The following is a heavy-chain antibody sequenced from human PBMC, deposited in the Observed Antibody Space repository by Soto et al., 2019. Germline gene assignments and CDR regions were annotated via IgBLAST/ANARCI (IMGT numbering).Heavy chain of an antibody. D-gene: IGHD6-19*01. V-gene: IGHV3-23*01. CDR3: AKARKYSSPYDS. Sequence: GSLRLSCATSGFMFGSYAMNWVRQAPGKGLEWVSVISGGGSTTNYADSVRGRFTTSRDSSTDTVYLQMYSLRVEDTAVYYCAKARKYSSPYDSWGQGTLVTVSS. CDR2: ISGGGSTT. J-gene: IGHJ5*01. CDR1: GFMFGSYA.